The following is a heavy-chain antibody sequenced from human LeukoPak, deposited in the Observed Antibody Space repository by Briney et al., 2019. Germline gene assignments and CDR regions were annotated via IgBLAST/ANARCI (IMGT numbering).Heavy chain of an antibody. D-gene: IGHD2/OR15-2a*01. CDR2: FSGGGDS. CDR1: GLTSGIYA. J-gene: IGHJ4*02. V-gene: IGHV3-23*01. CDR3: GKEVERHFDLKY. Sequence: GGSLKLSCAASGLTSGIYAMSWVRQAPGKGLEWVSAFSGGGDSFYADSVRGRFTVSADTSRNILYLQMNSLRAEDTDVYYCGKEVERHFDLKYWGQGTPVTVSS.